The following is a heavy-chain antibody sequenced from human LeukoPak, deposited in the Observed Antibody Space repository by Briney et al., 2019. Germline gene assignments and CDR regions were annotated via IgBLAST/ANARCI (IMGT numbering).Heavy chain of an antibody. CDR3: AGPLQGGFSDAFDI. Sequence: AGVRDSCKASGHTFTRYDIYWVRQAPGQRLEWMGWMNPNIVNTDYVQNLQGRVTITRNTTISTAYMELRRLRAESTGLYYCAGPLQGGFSDAFDIWGQGTMVTFSS. CDR1: GHTFTRYD. J-gene: IGHJ3*02. CDR2: MNPNIVNT. D-gene: IGHD3-16*02. V-gene: IGHV1-8*03.